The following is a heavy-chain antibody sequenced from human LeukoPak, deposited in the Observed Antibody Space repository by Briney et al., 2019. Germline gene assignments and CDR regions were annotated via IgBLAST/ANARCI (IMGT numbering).Heavy chain of an antibody. CDR3: AKFHSTAAGSFDY. CDR1: GFSISNSA. CDR2: ISGSGGST. J-gene: IGHJ4*02. D-gene: IGHD2-8*02. V-gene: IGHV3-23*01. Sequence: GGSLRLSCAASGFSISNSAMSWVRQAPGKGLEWVSAISGSGGSTYYADSVKGRFTISRDNSKNTLYLQMNSLRAEDTAVYYCAKFHSTAAGSFDYWGQGTLVTVSS.